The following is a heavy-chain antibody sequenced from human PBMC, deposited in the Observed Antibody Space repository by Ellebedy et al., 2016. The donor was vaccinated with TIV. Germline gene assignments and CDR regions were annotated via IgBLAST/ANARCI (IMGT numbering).Heavy chain of an antibody. V-gene: IGHV3-21*01. CDR1: GFTFSRYS. Sequence: GGSLRLSCAASGFTFSRYSMNWVRQAPGKGLEWVSSISSSSSYIYYADSVKGRFTISRDNAKNSLYLQMNSLRAEDTAVYYCARSKAAAHLLGWFDPWGQGTLVTVSS. J-gene: IGHJ5*02. CDR2: ISSSSSYI. CDR3: ARSKAAAHLLGWFDP. D-gene: IGHD6-13*01.